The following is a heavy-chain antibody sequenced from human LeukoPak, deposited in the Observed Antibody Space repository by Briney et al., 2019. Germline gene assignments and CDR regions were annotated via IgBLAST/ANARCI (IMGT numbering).Heavy chain of an antibody. CDR2: ISSSSGYT. V-gene: IGHV3-11*06. Sequence: GGSLRLSCAASGFTFSDYYMSWIRQAPGEGLERVSYISSSSGYTNYADSVKGRFTISRDNAKNSLYLQMNSLRAEDTAVYYCARVYYYDSSGYYQPSGYFQHWGQGTLVTVSS. CDR3: ARVYYYDSSGYYQPSGYFQH. J-gene: IGHJ1*01. D-gene: IGHD3-22*01. CDR1: GFTFSDYY.